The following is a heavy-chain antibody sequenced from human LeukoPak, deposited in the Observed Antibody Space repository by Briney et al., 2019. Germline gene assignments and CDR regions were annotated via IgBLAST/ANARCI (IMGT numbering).Heavy chain of an antibody. Sequence: GGSLRLSCAASGFTFSSYAMSWVRQAPGKGLEWVSSVTGSGSSTYYADSVKGRFTISRGNSKNTPYLQMNSLRADDTAVYYCAGGYYFDYWGQGTLVTVSS. J-gene: IGHJ4*02. CDR3: AGGYYFDY. CDR1: GFTFSSYA. CDR2: VTGSGSST. V-gene: IGHV3-23*01.